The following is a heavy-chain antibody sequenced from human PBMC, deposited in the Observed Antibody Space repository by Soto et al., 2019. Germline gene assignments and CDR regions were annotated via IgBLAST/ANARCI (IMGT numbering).Heavy chain of an antibody. Sequence: SETLSLTCAVYGGSFSGYYWGWIRQPPGKGLEWIGSIYYSGNTHYNPSLKSRVTISVDTSMNQFSLNLDSVTAVDSAVYYCVRGGYVHAFDYWGQGALVTVSS. J-gene: IGHJ4*02. CDR1: GGSFSGYY. V-gene: IGHV4-59*01. CDR3: VRGGYVHAFDY. D-gene: IGHD5-12*01. CDR2: IYYSGNT.